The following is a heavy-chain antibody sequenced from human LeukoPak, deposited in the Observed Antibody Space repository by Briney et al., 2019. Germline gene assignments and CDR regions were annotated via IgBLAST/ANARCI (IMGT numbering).Heavy chain of an antibody. CDR1: GGSISSGGYS. V-gene: IGHV4-30-2*01. CDR2: IYHSGST. J-gene: IGHJ5*02. Sequence: PSQTLSLTCAVSGGSISSGGYSWSWIRQPPGKGLEWIGYIYHSGSTYYNPSLKSRVTISVDRSKNQFSLKLSSVTAADTAVYYCARFVVVVPAASQGWFDPWGQGTLVTVSS. D-gene: IGHD2-2*01. CDR3: ARFVVVVPAASQGWFDP.